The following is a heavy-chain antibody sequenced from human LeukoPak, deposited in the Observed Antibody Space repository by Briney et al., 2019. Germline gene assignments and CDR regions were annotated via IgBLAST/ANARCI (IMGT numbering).Heavy chain of an antibody. CDR2: ISSGSTYI. V-gene: IGHV3-21*01. CDR1: GFTFSSYN. CDR3: AREGSDAFDI. J-gene: IGHJ3*02. Sequence: PGGSLRLSRAASGFTFSSYNINWVRQAPGKGLEWVSSISSGSTYIYYADSVKGRFTISRDNAKNSLYLQMNSLRAEDTAVYYCAREGSDAFDIWGQGTMVTVSS.